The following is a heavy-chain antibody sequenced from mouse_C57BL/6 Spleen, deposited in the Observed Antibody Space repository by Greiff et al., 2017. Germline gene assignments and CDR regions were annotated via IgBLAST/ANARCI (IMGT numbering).Heavy chain of an antibody. D-gene: IGHD3-1*01. V-gene: IGHV1-52*01. CDR3: ARSGSSWFAY. CDR2: IDPSDSET. Sequence: QVQLQQPGAELVRPGSSVKLSCKASGYTFTGYWMHWVKQRPIQGLEWIGNIDPSDSETHYNQKFKDKATLTVDKSSSTAYMQLSSLTSEDSAVYYCARSGSSWFAYWGQGTLVTVSA. CDR1: GYTFTGYW. J-gene: IGHJ3*01.